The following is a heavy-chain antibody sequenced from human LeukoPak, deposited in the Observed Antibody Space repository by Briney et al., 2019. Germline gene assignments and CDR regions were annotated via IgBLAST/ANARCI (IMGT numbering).Heavy chain of an antibody. CDR3: ARSHSSSWYFGDAFDI. J-gene: IGHJ3*02. Sequence: SETLSLTCTVSGGSISSYYWSWIRQPPGKGLEWIGYIYYSRSTNYNPSLKSRVTISVDTSKNQFSLKLSSVTAADTAVYYCARSHSSSWYFGDAFDIWGQGTMVTVSS. D-gene: IGHD6-13*01. CDR2: IYYSRST. V-gene: IGHV4-59*01. CDR1: GGSISSYY.